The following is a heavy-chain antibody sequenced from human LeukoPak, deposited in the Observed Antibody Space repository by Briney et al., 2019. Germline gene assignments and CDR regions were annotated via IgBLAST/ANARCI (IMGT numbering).Heavy chain of an antibody. J-gene: IGHJ4*02. Sequence: GGSLRLSCAASGFTFSSYGMHWVRQAPGKGLEWVAVIWYDGSNKYYADSVKGRFTISRDNSKNTLYLQMNSLRAADTAVYYCARGAYGDYHFDYWGQGTLVTVSS. CDR1: GFTFSSYG. CDR2: IWYDGSNK. CDR3: ARGAYGDYHFDY. V-gene: IGHV3-33*01. D-gene: IGHD4-17*01.